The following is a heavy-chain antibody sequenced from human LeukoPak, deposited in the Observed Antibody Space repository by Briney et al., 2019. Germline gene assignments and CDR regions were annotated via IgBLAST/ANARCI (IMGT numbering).Heavy chain of an antibody. CDR3: ARDFHVRNYDIGGYSY. V-gene: IGHV3-48*01. CDR2: ISSSSRTI. Sequence: QTGGSLRLSCATSGFIFSSYSMNWVRQAPGKGLEWVSYISSSSRTIYYADSAKGRFTISRDNAKNSLYLQMNSLRAEDTAVYYCARDFHVRNYDIGGYSYWGQGTLVTVSS. J-gene: IGHJ4*02. CDR1: GFIFSSYS. D-gene: IGHD3-22*01.